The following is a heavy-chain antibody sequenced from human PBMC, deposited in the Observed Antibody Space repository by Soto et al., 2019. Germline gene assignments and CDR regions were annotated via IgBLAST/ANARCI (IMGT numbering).Heavy chain of an antibody. CDR1: GFTFSSYS. CDR2: ISSSSSYI. Sequence: GGSLRLSCAASGFTFSSYSMNWVRQAPGKGLEWVSSISSSSSYIYYADSVKGRFTISRDNAKNSLYLQMNSLRAEDTAVYYCARDNLIGYCSSTSCRDAFDIWGQGTMVTVSS. J-gene: IGHJ3*02. V-gene: IGHV3-21*01. CDR3: ARDNLIGYCSSTSCRDAFDI. D-gene: IGHD2-2*01.